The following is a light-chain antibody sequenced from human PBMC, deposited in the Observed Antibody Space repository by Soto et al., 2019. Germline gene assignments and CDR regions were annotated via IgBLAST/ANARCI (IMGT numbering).Light chain of an antibody. V-gene: IGLV2-14*01. J-gene: IGLJ2*01. CDR2: EVS. Sequence: QAASVSGSLEQSITISCTGTSGDVGGYNYVSWYQQHPGKAPKLIIYEVSNRPSGVSNRFSASKSGNTASLTISGLQAEDEADYYCSSYTSSSTLVLGGGTKVTVL. CDR1: SGDVGGYNY. CDR3: SSYTSSSTLV.